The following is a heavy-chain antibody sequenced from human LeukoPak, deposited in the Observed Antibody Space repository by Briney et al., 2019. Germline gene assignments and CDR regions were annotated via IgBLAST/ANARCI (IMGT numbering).Heavy chain of an antibody. V-gene: IGHV3-15*01. Sequence: GGSLGLSCAGSGFSFSDGWMGWVRQAPGKGLEWVGRIKSKVDGGTTDYAAPVKGRFTISRDDSQNKLFLQMNSLEIGDTAVYYCAVERGGCSAVTCYAFNHWGQGTLVAVSS. D-gene: IGHD2-15*01. CDR1: GFSFSDGW. CDR3: AVERGGCSAVTCYAFNH. CDR2: IKSKVDGGTT. J-gene: IGHJ4*02.